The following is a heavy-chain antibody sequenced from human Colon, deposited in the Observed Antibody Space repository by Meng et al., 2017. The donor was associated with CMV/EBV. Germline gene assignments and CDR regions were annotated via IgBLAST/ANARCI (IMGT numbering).Heavy chain of an antibody. J-gene: IGHJ4*01. D-gene: IGHD5-18*01. CDR2: ISGNGGST. CDR1: GFTFTGHT. CDR3: ARHNTKYGYGRDYFEY. Sequence: GESLKISCAASGFTFTGHTMSWVRQAPGKGLEWVSVISGNGGSTYYADSVKGRFTISRDNSNNTLYLQMRSLRAEDTAVYYCARHNTKYGYGRDYFEYWGQGVLVTVSS. V-gene: IGHV3-23*01.